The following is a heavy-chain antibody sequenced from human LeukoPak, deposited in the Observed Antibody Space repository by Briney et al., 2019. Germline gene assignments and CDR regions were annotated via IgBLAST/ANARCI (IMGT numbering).Heavy chain of an antibody. Sequence: GGSLRLSCAASGFTFSSYSMNWVRQAPGKGLEWVSSISSSSSYIYYADSVKGRFTISRDNAKNSLYLQMNSLRAEDTAVYYCARAAYPAGGVDYWGQGTLVTVSS. CDR3: ARAAYPAGGVDY. J-gene: IGHJ4*02. CDR1: GFTFSSYS. CDR2: ISSSSSYI. V-gene: IGHV3-21*01. D-gene: IGHD4-23*01.